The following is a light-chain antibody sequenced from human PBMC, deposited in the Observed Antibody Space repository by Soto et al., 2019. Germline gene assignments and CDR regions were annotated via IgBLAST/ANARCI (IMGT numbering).Light chain of an antibody. CDR1: QSINSIY. V-gene: IGKV3-20*01. CDR3: EQYDISPYT. CDR2: GAS. Sequence: EVVLTQSPGTLSLSPGERATLSCRASQSINSIYFSWYQHKPGRAPRLLIYGASSREAGIPDRFSGSGSGTDFTLTISRLEPEDFAVYYCEQYDISPYTFGQGTKVEIK. J-gene: IGKJ2*01.